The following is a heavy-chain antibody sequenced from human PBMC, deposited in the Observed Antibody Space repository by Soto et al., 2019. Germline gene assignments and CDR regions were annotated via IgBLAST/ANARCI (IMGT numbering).Heavy chain of an antibody. Sequence: QVQLVQSGAEVVKPGASVKVSCKAYGYTFTDYDINWVRQAAGRGLEWMGWMNPNTGNTAYAQKFQGRLTLSRDTSMVTAYMDLSSLTSEDKAVYYCARGFSSYSDFCVQGTLVTVSS. J-gene: IGHJ4*02. CDR2: MNPNTGNT. CDR3: ARGFSSYSDF. D-gene: IGHD6-13*01. CDR1: GYTFTDYD. V-gene: IGHV1-8*01.